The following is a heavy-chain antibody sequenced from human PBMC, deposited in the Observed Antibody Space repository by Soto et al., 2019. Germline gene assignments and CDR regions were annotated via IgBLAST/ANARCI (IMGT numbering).Heavy chain of an antibody. V-gene: IGHV6-1*01. D-gene: IGHD3-10*01. CDR3: ARGAFREYGTFDV. CDR1: GDSVSSNNGA. J-gene: IGHJ3*01. Sequence: SQTLSLTCAISGDSVSSNNGAYNWIRQSPSRGLEWLGRTYYRSKWYNDYAGSVKSRIIINPDTSKNQFSLHLNSVTPEDTAVYYCARGAFREYGTFDVWGQGPMVTVSS. CDR2: TYYRSKWYN.